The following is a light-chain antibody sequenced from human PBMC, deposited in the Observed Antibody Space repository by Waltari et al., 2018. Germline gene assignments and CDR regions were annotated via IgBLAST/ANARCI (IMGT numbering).Light chain of an antibody. Sequence: DIQMTQSPSSLSASVGDRVTITCRASQDVKSSLAWYQQKPGKAPKHLLYAASRLDGGVPSRFSGSGSGTDYTLTITSLQPEDFATYYCQHYYSTLSTFGPGTKVDIK. V-gene: IGKV1-NL1*01. J-gene: IGKJ3*01. CDR2: AAS. CDR1: QDVKSS. CDR3: QHYYSTLST.